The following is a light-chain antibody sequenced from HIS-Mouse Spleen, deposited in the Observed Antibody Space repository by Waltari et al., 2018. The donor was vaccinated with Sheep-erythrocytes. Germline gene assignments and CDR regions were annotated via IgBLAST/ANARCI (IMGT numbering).Light chain of an antibody. Sequence: QSALTQPRSVSGSPGQSVTISCTGTSSDVGGYNYVSWYQQHPGKAPKLMIYDVSKRASGGPDRFSGSKSGNTASLTISGLQAEDEADYYCCSYAGSYNYVFGTGAKVTVL. CDR1: SSDVGGYNY. CDR3: CSYAGSYNYV. J-gene: IGLJ1*01. V-gene: IGLV2-11*01. CDR2: DVS.